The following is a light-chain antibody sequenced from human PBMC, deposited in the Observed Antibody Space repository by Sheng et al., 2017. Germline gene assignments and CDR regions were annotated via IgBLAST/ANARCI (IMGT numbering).Light chain of an antibody. CDR3: QQRAKWPPIT. CDR1: QSVSSS. CDR2: DAS. J-gene: IGKJ5*01. V-gene: IGKV3-11*02. Sequence: ETVMTQSPVTLSVSPGESATLSCRASQSVSSSLAWYQHKPGQAPRLLIYDASDRATGIPARFSGSGSGRDFTLTISSLEPEDSATYYCQQRAKWPPITFGQGTRLEIK.